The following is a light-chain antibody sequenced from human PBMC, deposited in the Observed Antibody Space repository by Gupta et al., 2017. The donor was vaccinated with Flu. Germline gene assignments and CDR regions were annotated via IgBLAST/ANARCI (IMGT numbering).Light chain of an antibody. J-gene: IGKJ1*01. CDR3: QQTSRAPRT. V-gene: IGKV1-39*01. CDR2: AVS. Sequence: DIQMTQSPASLSASVGDRVTITCRASQTIRSYLNWHQQRPGKAPKLLIYAVSTLHGGVPSRFSGSGSGTDFTLTITSLQPEDFATYYCQQTSRAPRTFGQGTKVEIK. CDR1: QTIRSY.